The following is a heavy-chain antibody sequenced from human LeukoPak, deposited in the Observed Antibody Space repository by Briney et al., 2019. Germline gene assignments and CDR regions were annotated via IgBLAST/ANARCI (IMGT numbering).Heavy chain of an antibody. CDR3: ARGYCSGGSCYWGGYYYYYYMDV. Sequence: SETLSLTCAVYGGSFSGYYWSWIRQPPGKGLEWIGEINHSGSTNYNPSLKSRVTISVDTSKNQFSLKLSSVAAADTAVYYCARGYCSGGSCYWGGYYYYYYMDVWGKGTTVTVSS. CDR1: GGSFSGYY. CDR2: INHSGST. V-gene: IGHV4-34*01. J-gene: IGHJ6*03. D-gene: IGHD2-15*01.